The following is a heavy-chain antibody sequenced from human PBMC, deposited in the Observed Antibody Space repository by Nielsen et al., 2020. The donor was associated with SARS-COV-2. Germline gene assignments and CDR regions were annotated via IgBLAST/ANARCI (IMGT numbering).Heavy chain of an antibody. CDR3: AKDVWSGAHQIGPDY. J-gene: IGHJ4*02. D-gene: IGHD3-3*01. V-gene: IGHV3-30*18. CDR2: VSRDGSDT. Sequence: GESLKISCAASGFTFANYGIHWVRQVAGRGLEWVAIVSRDGSDTFYVDSVKGRFTISRDNSKNTVYLQMNSPRAEDTAVYHCAKDVWSGAHQIGPDYWGQGTLVTVSS. CDR1: GFTFANYG.